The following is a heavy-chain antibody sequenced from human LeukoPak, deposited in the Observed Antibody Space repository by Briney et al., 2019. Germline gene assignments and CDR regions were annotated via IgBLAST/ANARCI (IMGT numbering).Heavy chain of an antibody. CDR3: ARGGSGNWNAPFDY. CDR1: GFTFSNSD. CDR2: ISSSTIYT. D-gene: IGHD1-1*01. V-gene: IGHV3-21*01. Sequence: GGSLRLSCAASGFTFSNSDMNWVHQAPGKGLEWVSSISSSTIYTYYADSVKGRFTITRDNAKNSLYLQMNSLRAEDTAVYYCARGGSGNWNAPFDYWGQGTLVTVSS. J-gene: IGHJ4*02.